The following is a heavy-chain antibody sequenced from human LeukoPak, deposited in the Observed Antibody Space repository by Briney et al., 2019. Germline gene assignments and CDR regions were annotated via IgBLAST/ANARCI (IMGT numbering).Heavy chain of an antibody. D-gene: IGHD6-19*01. J-gene: IGHJ4*02. Sequence: PGESLKISCKGSGYSFTSYWISWVRQMPGKGLEWMGRVDPRDSNTNYSPAFQGHATFSADKSISTAFLQWSSLEASDTATYYCARGGWLDDYWGQGTLVTVSS. V-gene: IGHV5-10-1*01. CDR3: ARGGWLDDY. CDR1: GYSFTSYW. CDR2: VDPRDSNT.